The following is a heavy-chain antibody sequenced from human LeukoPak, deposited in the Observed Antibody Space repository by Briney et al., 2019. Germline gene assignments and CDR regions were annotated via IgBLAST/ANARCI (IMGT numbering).Heavy chain of an antibody. J-gene: IGHJ5*02. CDR2: MNPNSGNT. D-gene: IGHD1-20*01. CDR1: GYTFTSYD. V-gene: IGHV1-8*02. Sequence: ASVKVSCKASGYTFTSYDINWVRQATGQGLEWMGWMNPNSGNTGYAQKLQGRVTMTTDTSTSTAYMELRSLRSDDTAVYYCARVPITGTTFSFDPWGQGTLVTVSS. CDR3: ARVPITGTTFSFDP.